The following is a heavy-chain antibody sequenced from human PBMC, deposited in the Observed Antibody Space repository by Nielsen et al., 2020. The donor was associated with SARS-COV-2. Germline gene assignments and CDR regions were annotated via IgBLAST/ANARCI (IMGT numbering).Heavy chain of an antibody. D-gene: IGHD6-13*01. V-gene: IGHV3-9*01. CDR2: ISWNSGKI. CDR3: ASLVH. CDR1: GFAFDDFA. Sequence: SLRLSCAASGFAFDDFAMHWVRQAPGKGLEYVSGISWNSGKIDYADSAKGRFTISRDNAKNSLYLQMDSLRVEDTALYFCASLVHWGQGTLVTVSS. J-gene: IGHJ4*02.